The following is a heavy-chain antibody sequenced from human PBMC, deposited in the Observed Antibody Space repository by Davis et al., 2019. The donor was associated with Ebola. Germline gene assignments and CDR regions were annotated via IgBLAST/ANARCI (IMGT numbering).Heavy chain of an antibody. D-gene: IGHD5-18*01. CDR2: IYNSGST. CDR3: ARPVSPGYSYGYYYYDMDV. V-gene: IGHV4-39*01. J-gene: IGHJ6*02. Sequence: GSLRLSCTVSGGSITNTNYYWGWIRQPPGKGLEWIGSIYNSGSTYYNPSLESRVTISVDTSKNQLSLKLTSVTAADTAVYYCARPVSPGYSYGYYYYDMDVWGQGTTVTVSS. CDR1: GGSITNTNYY.